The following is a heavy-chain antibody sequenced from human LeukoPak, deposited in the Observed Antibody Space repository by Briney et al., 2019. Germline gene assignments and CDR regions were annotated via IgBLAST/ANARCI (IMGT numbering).Heavy chain of an antibody. Sequence: SQTLSLTCAISGDSVSSNSAAWNWIRQSPSRGLEWLGRTYYRSKWYNDYTVSVKSRITINPDTSKNQFSLQLNSVTPEDTGVYYCARDLETPRSQRFRYYYDSSGLGGLYYFDYWGQGTLVTVSS. CDR2: TYYRSKWYN. D-gene: IGHD3-22*01. CDR1: GDSVSSNSAA. CDR3: ARDLETPRSQRFRYYYDSSGLGGLYYFDY. V-gene: IGHV6-1*01. J-gene: IGHJ4*02.